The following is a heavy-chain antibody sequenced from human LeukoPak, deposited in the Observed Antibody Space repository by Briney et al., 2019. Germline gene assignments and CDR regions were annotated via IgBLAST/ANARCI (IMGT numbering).Heavy chain of an antibody. CDR2: IYTSGST. Sequence: SETLSLTCTVSGGSISSYYWSWIRQPAGKGLEWIGRIYTSGSTNYNPSLKSRVTISVDTSKNQFSLKLSSVTAADTAVYYCARVSRIGVAFDIWGQGTMVTVSS. CDR1: GGSISSYY. D-gene: IGHD1-26*01. J-gene: IGHJ3*02. CDR3: ARVSRIGVAFDI. V-gene: IGHV4-4*07.